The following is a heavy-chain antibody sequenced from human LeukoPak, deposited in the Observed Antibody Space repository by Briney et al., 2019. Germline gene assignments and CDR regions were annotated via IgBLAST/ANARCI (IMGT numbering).Heavy chain of an antibody. D-gene: IGHD3-22*01. Sequence: SETLSLTCTVSGGSISSYYWSWIRQPAGKGLEWIGRIYTSGSTNYNPSLKSRVTMSVDKSKNQFSLKLSSVTAADTAVYYCARIGYYYDSSGYTGRYYYYYYMDVWGKGTTVTVSS. CDR1: GGSISSYY. CDR2: IYTSGST. V-gene: IGHV4-4*07. J-gene: IGHJ6*03. CDR3: ARIGYYYDSSGYTGRYYYYYYMDV.